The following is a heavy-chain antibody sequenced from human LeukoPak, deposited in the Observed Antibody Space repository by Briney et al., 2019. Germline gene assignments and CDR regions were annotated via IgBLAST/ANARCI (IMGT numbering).Heavy chain of an antibody. CDR2: ISGSGGST. V-gene: IGHV3-23*01. Sequence: GGSLRLSCAASGFTFSSYSMSWVRQAPGKSVEWVSAISGSGGSTYYADSVKGRFTISRDNSKNTLYLQMNSLRAEDTAVYYCAKANGDYFDYWGQGTLVTVSS. J-gene: IGHJ4*02. CDR1: GFTFSSYS. D-gene: IGHD4-17*01. CDR3: AKANGDYFDY.